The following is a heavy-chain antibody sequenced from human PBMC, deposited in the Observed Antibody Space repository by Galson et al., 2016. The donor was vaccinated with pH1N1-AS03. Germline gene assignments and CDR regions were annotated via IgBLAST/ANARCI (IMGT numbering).Heavy chain of an antibody. J-gene: IGHJ4*02. CDR3: AITAVAVLELVY. CDR2: INHNSGGT. V-gene: IGHV1-2*02. Sequence: SVKVSCKASGYTFTGYYMHWVRQAPGQGTERMGWINHNSGGTNHAQKFRGRVTMTRDTSISTAYMELSRLRSDDTAVYYCAITAVAVLELVYWGQGTLVTVAS. CDR1: GYTFTGYY. D-gene: IGHD6-19*01.